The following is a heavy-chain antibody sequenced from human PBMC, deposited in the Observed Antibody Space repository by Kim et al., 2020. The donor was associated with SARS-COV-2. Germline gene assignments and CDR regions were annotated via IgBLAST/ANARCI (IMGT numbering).Heavy chain of an antibody. CDR2: INPTNGNT. D-gene: IGHD1-26*01. V-gene: IGHV1-46*03. Sequence: ASVKVSCKASGFSFTNYYMHWVRQAPGQGLEWMGLINPTNGNTWYAQRFQGRITMTGATSTNTTYMELNSLKSDDSALYYCCRIVLSGSLDYCGQETPVT. CDR3: CRIVLSGSLDY. J-gene: IGHJ4*02. CDR1: GFSFTNYY.